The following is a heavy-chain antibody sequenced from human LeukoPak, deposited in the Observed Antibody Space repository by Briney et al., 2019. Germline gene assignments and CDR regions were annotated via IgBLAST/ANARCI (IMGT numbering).Heavy chain of an antibody. Sequence: PGGSLRLSCAASGFPFSSYSMNWVRQAPGKGLEWVAVIWYDGSNKYYADSVKGRFTISRDNSKNTLYLQMNSLRAEDTAVYYCARDGDTAMVRHYFDYWGQGTLVTVSS. D-gene: IGHD5-18*01. CDR3: ARDGDTAMVRHYFDY. V-gene: IGHV3-33*08. J-gene: IGHJ4*02. CDR2: IWYDGSNK. CDR1: GFPFSSYS.